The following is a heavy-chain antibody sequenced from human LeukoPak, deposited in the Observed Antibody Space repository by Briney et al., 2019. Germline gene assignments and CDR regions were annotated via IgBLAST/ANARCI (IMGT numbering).Heavy chain of an antibody. CDR3: AREKAITMVRGVIITAEYFQH. CDR1: GYTFTSYG. CDR2: ISPYNGNT. D-gene: IGHD3-10*01. V-gene: IGHV1-18*01. Sequence: VASVKVSCKASGYTFTSYGISWVRQAPGQGLEGMGWISPYNGNTNYAQKLQGRVTMTTDTSTSTAYMELRSLRSDDTAVYYCAREKAITMVRGVIITAEYFQHWGQGTLVTVSS. J-gene: IGHJ1*01.